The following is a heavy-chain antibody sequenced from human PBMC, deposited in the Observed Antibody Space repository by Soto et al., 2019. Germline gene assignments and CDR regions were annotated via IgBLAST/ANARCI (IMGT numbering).Heavy chain of an antibody. CDR2: ISWYSGSI. J-gene: IGHJ2*01. D-gene: IGHD3-10*01. Sequence: EVQLVESGGGLVQPGRSLRLSCAASGFTFDDYAMHWVRQAPGKGLEWVSGISWYSGSIGYADSVKGRFTISRDNAKNSLYLQMNSLRAEDTALYYCAKGPNYYGSGSLWYFDLWGRGTLVTVSS. V-gene: IGHV3-9*01. CDR3: AKGPNYYGSGSLWYFDL. CDR1: GFTFDDYA.